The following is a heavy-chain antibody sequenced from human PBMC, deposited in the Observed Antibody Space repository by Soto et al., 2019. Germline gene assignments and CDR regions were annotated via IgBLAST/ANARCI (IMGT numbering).Heavy chain of an antibody. V-gene: IGHV1-46*01. CDR1: GFTLTSYY. Sequence: ASVKVSSKAAGFTLTSYYMHWVRQPPGQRLEWMGIINPSGGSTSYAQKFQGRVTMTRDTSTSTVYMELSSLRSDDTAVYYCARDTTYYYNSSGYYGPDYFDYWGQGSLVTVS. CDR2: INPSGGST. CDR3: ARDTTYYYNSSGYYGPDYFDY. J-gene: IGHJ4*02. D-gene: IGHD3-22*01.